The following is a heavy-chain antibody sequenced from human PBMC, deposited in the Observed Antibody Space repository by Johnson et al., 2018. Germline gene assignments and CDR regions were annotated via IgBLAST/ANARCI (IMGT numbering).Heavy chain of an antibody. CDR1: GGSFSGYY. D-gene: IGHD1-14*01. V-gene: IGHV4-34*01. CDR3: ARDNKNDAFDI. CDR2: INHSGST. J-gene: IGHJ3*02. Sequence: QVQLQQWGAGLLKPSETLSLTCAVYGGSFSGYYWSWIRQPPGKGLEWIGEINHSGSTNYNPSLKSRVTISVDTSKNQFSLKLSSVTAADTAVYYCARDNKNDAFDIWGQGTMVTVSS.